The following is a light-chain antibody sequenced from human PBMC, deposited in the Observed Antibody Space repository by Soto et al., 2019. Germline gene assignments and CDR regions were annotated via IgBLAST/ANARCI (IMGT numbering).Light chain of an antibody. CDR2: EAS. CDR3: QQYGTSSYT. V-gene: IGKV3-20*01. CDR1: QSVGSTY. J-gene: IGKJ2*01. Sequence: EILLTQSPGTLSLSPGERATLSCRTSQSVGSTYLAWYQQKPGQAPRLLIFEASRRATGIPDRFSGSGSGTDFTLTISRLEPEDFAVYYCQQYGTSSYTFGQGTKLEIK.